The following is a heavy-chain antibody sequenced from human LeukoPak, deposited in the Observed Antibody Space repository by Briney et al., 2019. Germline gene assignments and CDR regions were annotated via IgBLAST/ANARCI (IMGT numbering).Heavy chain of an antibody. CDR1: GYTFTNYG. CDR3: ATTPNYDILTGYLFDY. J-gene: IGHJ4*02. Sequence: ASVKVSCKASGYTFTNYGITWVRQAPGQGLEWMGGFDPEDGETIYAQKFQGRVTMTEDTSTDTAYMELSSLRSEDTAVYYCATTPNYDILTGYLFDYWGQGTLVTVSS. D-gene: IGHD3-9*01. CDR2: FDPEDGET. V-gene: IGHV1-24*01.